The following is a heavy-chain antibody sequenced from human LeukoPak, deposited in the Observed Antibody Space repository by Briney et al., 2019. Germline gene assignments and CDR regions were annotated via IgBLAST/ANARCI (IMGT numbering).Heavy chain of an antibody. CDR2: IYYSGST. CDR3: ARLSRAVADP. V-gene: IGHV4-59*08. J-gene: IGHJ5*02. D-gene: IGHD6-19*01. CDR1: GGSISSYY. Sequence: SETLSLTCTVSGGSISSYYWSWIRQPPGKGLEWIGYIYYSGSTNYNPSLKSRVTISVDTSKNQFSLKLSSVTAADTAVYYCARLSRAVADPRGQGTLVTVSS.